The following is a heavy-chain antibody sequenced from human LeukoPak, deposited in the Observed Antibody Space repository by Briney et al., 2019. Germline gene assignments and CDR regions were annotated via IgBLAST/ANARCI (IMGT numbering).Heavy chain of an antibody. J-gene: IGHJ5*02. Sequence: SVKVSCKASGGTFSSYAISWVRQAPGQGLEWMGGIIPIFGTANYAQKFQGRVTITADESTSTAYMELSSLRSEDTAVYYCTVWFGELYNWFDPWGQGTLVTVSS. CDR3: TVWFGELYNWFDP. CDR2: IIPIFGTA. D-gene: IGHD3-10*01. CDR1: GGTFSSYA. V-gene: IGHV1-69*13.